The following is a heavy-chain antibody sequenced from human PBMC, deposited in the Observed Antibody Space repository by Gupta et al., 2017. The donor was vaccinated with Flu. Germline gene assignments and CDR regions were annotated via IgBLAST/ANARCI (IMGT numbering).Heavy chain of an antibody. CDR2: ISYDGSNK. V-gene: IGHV3-30*18. J-gene: IGHJ4*02. D-gene: IGHD3-22*01. CDR1: GFTFSSYG. CDR3: AKLGSSGYSGADY. Sequence: QVQLVESGGGVVQPGRSLRLSCAASGFTFSSYGMHWVRQAPGKGLEWVAVISYDGSNKYYADSVKGRFTISRDNSKNTLYLQMNSLRAEDTAVYYCAKLGSSGYSGADYWGQGTLVTGSS.